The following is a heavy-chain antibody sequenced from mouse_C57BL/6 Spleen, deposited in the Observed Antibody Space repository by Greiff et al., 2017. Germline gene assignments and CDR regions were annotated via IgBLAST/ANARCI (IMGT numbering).Heavy chain of an antibody. V-gene: IGHV5-16*01. D-gene: IGHD3-3*01. CDR2: INYDGSST. CDR1: GFTFSDYY. J-gene: IGHJ4*01. Sequence: EVKLVESEGGLVQPGSSMKLSCTASGFTFSDYYMAWVRQVPEKGLEWVANINYDGSSTYYLDSLKSRFIISRDNAKNILYLQMSSLKSEDTATYYCARDGQGGAMDYWGQGTSVTVSS. CDR3: ARDGQGGAMDY.